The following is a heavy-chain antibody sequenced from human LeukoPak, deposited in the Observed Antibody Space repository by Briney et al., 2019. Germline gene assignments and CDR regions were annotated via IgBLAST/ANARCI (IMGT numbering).Heavy chain of an antibody. Sequence: GGSLRLSCAASGFTVSNNYVSWVRQAPGKGLEWVSVIYSGGSTYYADSVKGRFTISRDNSKNTLYLQMNSLRAEDTAVYYCATEYSSDWYYYGTDVWGQGATVTVSS. CDR1: GFTVSNNY. J-gene: IGHJ6*02. D-gene: IGHD6-19*01. CDR2: IYSGGST. CDR3: ATEYSSDWYYYGTDV. V-gene: IGHV3-66*01.